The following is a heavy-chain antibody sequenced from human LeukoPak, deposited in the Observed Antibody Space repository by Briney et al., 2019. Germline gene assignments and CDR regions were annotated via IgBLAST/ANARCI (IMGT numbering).Heavy chain of an antibody. CDR3: ATVLPGLVPGTTLSSFYGMDV. V-gene: IGHV3-23*01. J-gene: IGHJ6*02. D-gene: IGHD2-2*01. CDR2: ITGTGDT. CDR1: GFTFINTA. Sequence: GGSLRLSCAASGFTFINTAMTWVRQAPGRGLDWVSTITGTGDTYHADSVKGRFTFSRDNSKNILYLQMSSLRVEDTAVYYCATVLPGLVPGTTLSSFYGMDVWGRGTTVTVSS.